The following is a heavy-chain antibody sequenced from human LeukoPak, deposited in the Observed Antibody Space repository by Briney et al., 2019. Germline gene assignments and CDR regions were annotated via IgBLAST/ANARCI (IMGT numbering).Heavy chain of an antibody. J-gene: IGHJ4*02. V-gene: IGHV4-59*02. CDR1: GGSVSGYY. CDR2: VYYTGST. D-gene: IGHD1-1*01. CDR3: ARGGLHSNNFPADY. Sequence: PSETLSLTCTVSGGSVSGYYWSWIRQPPGKGLEWIGYVYYTGSTNYNPSLKSRVTISVDTSKNQFSLKLNSVTAADTAVYYCARGGLHSNNFPADYWGQGTLVTVSS.